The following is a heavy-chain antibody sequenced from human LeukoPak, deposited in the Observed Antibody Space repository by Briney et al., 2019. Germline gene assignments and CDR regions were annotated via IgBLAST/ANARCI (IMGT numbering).Heavy chain of an antibody. V-gene: IGHV3-73*01. CDR1: GFTFSGSA. CDR3: TRPQSDYYDSSGYPY. CDR2: IRSKANSYAT. D-gene: IGHD3-22*01. Sequence: GGSLKLSCAASGFTFSGSAMHWVRQASGKGPEWVGRIRSKANSYATAYAASGKGMFTISRDDSKNTAYLQMNSLKTEDTAVYYCTRPQSDYYDSSGYPYWGQGTLVTVSS. J-gene: IGHJ4*02.